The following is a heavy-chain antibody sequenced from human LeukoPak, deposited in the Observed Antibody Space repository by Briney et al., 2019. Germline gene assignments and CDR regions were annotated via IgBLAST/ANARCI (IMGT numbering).Heavy chain of an antibody. CDR2: ISSSSSYI. D-gene: IGHD3-3*01. CDR1: GFTFSSYS. CDR3: ARSDFWHGSYSPFDY. Sequence: PGGSLRLSCAASGFTFSSYSMNWVRQAPGKGLEWVSSISSSSSYIYYADSVKGRFTISRDNAKNSLSLQLDSLSPEDTAIYYCARSDFWHGSYSPFDYWGQGTLVTVSS. V-gene: IGHV3-21*01. J-gene: IGHJ4*02.